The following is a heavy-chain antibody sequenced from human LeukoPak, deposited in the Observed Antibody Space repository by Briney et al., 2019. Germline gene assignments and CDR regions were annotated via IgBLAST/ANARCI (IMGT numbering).Heavy chain of an antibody. J-gene: IGHJ4*02. Sequence: GGSLRLSCAASGFTFSSYAMHWVRQDPGKGLEWVAVISYDGSNKYYSDSVKGRFTISRDNSKNTLYLQMNSLRAEDTAVYYCARDPDDYVWGSYRYSRRLDYWGQGTLVTVSS. CDR3: ARDPDDYVWGSYRYSRRLDY. CDR2: ISYDGSNK. D-gene: IGHD3-16*02. CDR1: GFTFSSYA. V-gene: IGHV3-30-3*01.